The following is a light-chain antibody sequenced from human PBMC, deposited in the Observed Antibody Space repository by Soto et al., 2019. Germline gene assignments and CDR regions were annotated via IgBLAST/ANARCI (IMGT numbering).Light chain of an antibody. CDR3: QQYNSYSPLT. CDR1: QSISSW. Sequence: DIQMTQSPSTLSASVGDRVTITCRASQSISSWLAWYQQKPGKAPKLLIYDASRLESGVPSRFSGSGSVTEFTLTISSLQPDDFATYYCQQYNSYSPLTFGGGTKVEIK. J-gene: IGKJ4*01. V-gene: IGKV1-5*01. CDR2: DAS.